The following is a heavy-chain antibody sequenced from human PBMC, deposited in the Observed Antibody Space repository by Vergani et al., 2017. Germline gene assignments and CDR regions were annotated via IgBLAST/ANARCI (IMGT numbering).Heavy chain of an antibody. J-gene: IGHJ6*02. CDR3: ARSPWYYDFGSGYHPYGMDV. D-gene: IGHD3-3*01. Sequence: QVTLKESGPVLVKPTETLTLTCTVSGFSLSNARMGVSWIRQPPGKALEWLAHIFSNDEKSYSTSLKSRLTISKDTSKSQVVLTMTNMDPVDTATYYCARSPWYYDFGSGYHPYGMDVWGQGTTVTVSS. CDR1: GFSLSNARMG. CDR2: IFSNDEK. V-gene: IGHV2-26*01.